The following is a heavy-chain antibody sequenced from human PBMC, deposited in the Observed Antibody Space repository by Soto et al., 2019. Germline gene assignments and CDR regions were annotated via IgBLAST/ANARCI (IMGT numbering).Heavy chain of an antibody. D-gene: IGHD2-15*01. J-gene: IGHJ4*02. CDR3: ARGGGVAAIDY. Sequence: QVQLQESGPGLVKPSGTLSLTCAVSGGSISSSNWWSWVRQPPGKGLEWIGEIYHSGSTNYNPALKNRVTISVDKSKNQFSLKLSSVTAADPAVYYCARGGGVAAIDYWGQGTLVTVSS. CDR2: IYHSGST. V-gene: IGHV4-4*02. CDR1: GGSISSSNW.